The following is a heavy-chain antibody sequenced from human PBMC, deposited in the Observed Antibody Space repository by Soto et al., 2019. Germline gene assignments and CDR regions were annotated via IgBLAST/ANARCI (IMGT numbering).Heavy chain of an antibody. CDR1: SDSISNYY. D-gene: IGHD3-10*01. V-gene: IGHV4-59*08. CDR3: ARHTYYNLVLGAFDI. J-gene: IGHJ3*02. Sequence: PSETLSLTCTVSSDSISNYYCSWFRQPPGKGLEWIGYMHYNGYTSYNPSLRSRVTISVDTSKNQFSLKLTSVTVADTAVYYCARHTYYNLVLGAFDIWGQGTMVTVSS. CDR2: MHYNGYT.